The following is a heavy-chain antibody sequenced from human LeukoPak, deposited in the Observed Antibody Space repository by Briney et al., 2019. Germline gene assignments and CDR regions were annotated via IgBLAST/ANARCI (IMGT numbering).Heavy chain of an antibody. CDR2: ISYDGSNK. CDR1: GFTFSSYA. J-gene: IGHJ4*02. V-gene: IGHV3-30-3*01. D-gene: IGHD6-13*01. Sequence: QPGRSLRLSCAASGFTFSSYAMHWVRQAPGKGLEWVAVISYDGSNKYYADSVKGRFTISRDNSKNTLYLQMNSLRAEDTAVYYCASDLWAYSSSWYHYYWGQGTLVTVSS. CDR3: ASDLWAYSSSWYHYY.